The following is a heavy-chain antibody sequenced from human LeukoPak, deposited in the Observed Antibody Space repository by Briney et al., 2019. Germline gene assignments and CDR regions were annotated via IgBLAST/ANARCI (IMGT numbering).Heavy chain of an antibody. D-gene: IGHD6-19*01. Sequence: GGSLRLSCAASGFTFDDYGMSWVRQAPGKGLEWVSVIYSGGSTYYADSVKGRFTISRDNSKSTLYLQMNSLRVEDTAVYYCARGIAVADTGFFDYWGQGALVTVSS. J-gene: IGHJ4*02. CDR2: IYSGGST. V-gene: IGHV3-66*01. CDR1: GFTFDDYG. CDR3: ARGIAVADTGFFDY.